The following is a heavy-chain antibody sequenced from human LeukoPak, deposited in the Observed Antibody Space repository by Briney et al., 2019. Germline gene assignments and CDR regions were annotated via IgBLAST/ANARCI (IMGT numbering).Heavy chain of an antibody. J-gene: IGHJ4*02. CDR2: IDGDGSST. D-gene: IGHD3-22*01. V-gene: IGHV3-74*01. Sequence: AGGSLRLSCAASGFTFSSYWMHWVRQAPGKGLVWVSRIDGDGSSTNYADSVKGRFTISRDNARNTLYLQMNSLGAEDTAVYYCARDRYYDSSGTDYWGQGTLVTVSS. CDR1: GFTFSSYW. CDR3: ARDRYYDSSGTDY.